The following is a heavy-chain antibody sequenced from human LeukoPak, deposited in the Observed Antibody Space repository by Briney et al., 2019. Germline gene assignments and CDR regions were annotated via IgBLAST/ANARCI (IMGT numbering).Heavy chain of an antibody. J-gene: IGHJ4*02. D-gene: IGHD2-8*01. Sequence: ASVKVSCKASGYTFTGYAMHWVREAPGQGLEWMGWINPNSGGTNYAQKFQGRVTMTRDTSISTAYMELSRLRSDDTAVYYCATGQGYCTNGVCYKGYYFDYWGQGTLVTVSS. CDR2: INPNSGGT. CDR1: GYTFTGYA. V-gene: IGHV1-2*02. CDR3: ATGQGYCTNGVCYKGYYFDY.